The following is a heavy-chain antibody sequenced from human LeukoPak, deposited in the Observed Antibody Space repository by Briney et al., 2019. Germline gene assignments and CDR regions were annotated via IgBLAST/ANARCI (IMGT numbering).Heavy chain of an antibody. CDR3: ARVVGAAAIFRSRTNWFDP. CDR1: GGSFSGYY. D-gene: IGHD6-13*01. J-gene: IGHJ5*02. Sequence: SSETLSLTCAVYGGSFSGYYWSWIRQPPGKGLEWIGEINHSGSTNYNPSLKSRVTISVDTSKNQFSLKLSSVTAADTAVYYCARVVGAAAIFRSRTNWFDPWGQGTLVTVSS. V-gene: IGHV4-34*01. CDR2: INHSGST.